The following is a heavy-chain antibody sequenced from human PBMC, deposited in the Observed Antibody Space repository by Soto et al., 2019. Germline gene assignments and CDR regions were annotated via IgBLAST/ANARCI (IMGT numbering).Heavy chain of an antibody. V-gene: IGHV3-33*01. CDR3: ARDHGFGEDNIWFDP. CDR1: GFTFSSYG. Sequence: QVQLVESGGGVVQPGRSLRLSCAASGFTFSSYGMHWVRRAPGKGLEWVAVIWYDGSNKYYADSVKGRFTISRDNSKNTLYLQMNSMRAEDTAVYYCARDHGFGEDNIWFDPWGQGTLVTVSS. CDR2: IWYDGSNK. J-gene: IGHJ5*02. D-gene: IGHD3-10*01.